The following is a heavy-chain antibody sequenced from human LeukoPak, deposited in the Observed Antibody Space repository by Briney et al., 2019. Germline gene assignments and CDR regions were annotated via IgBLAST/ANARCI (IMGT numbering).Heavy chain of an antibody. CDR2: IYSGST. D-gene: IGHD3-22*01. J-gene: IGHJ4*02. Sequence: GGSLRLSCTVSGFTVSSNSMSWVRQAPGKGLEWVSFIYSGSTHYSDSVKGRFTISRDNSKNTLYLQMNSLRAEDTAVYYCARAYYHDSSDYYFPLDYWGQGTLVTVSS. V-gene: IGHV3-53*01. CDR1: GFTVSSNS. CDR3: ARAYYHDSSDYYFPLDY.